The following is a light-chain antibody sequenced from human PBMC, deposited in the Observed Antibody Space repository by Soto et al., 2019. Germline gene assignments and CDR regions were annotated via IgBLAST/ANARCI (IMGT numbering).Light chain of an antibody. Sequence: QSLPTQPPSASGTPGQMGTIPCSGSSSKIGSNTVTWYQQVPGMAPKLIIYRNNPLPSGVPDRFSGSKSGPSASLAISRLQCEDEADYYCEAWDDRLNGYVFGTGTKVSVL. V-gene: IGLV1-44*01. CDR2: RNN. CDR3: EAWDDRLNGYV. CDR1: SSKIGSNT. J-gene: IGLJ1*01.